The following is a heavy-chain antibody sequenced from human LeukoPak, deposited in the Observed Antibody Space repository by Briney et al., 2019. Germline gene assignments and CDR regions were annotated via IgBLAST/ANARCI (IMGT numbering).Heavy chain of an antibody. Sequence: GASVKVSCKASGYTFTGYYMHWVRQAPGQGLEWMGWINPNSGGTNYAQKFQGRVTMTRDTSISTAYMELSRLRSDDTAVYYCARAKHDYGGSHDAFDIWGQGTMVTVSS. D-gene: IGHD4-23*01. CDR3: ARAKHDYGGSHDAFDI. J-gene: IGHJ3*02. V-gene: IGHV1-2*02. CDR2: INPNSGGT. CDR1: GYTFTGYY.